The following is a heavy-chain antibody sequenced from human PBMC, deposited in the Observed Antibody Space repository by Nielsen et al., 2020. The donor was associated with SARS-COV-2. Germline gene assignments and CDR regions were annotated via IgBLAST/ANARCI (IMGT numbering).Heavy chain of an antibody. V-gene: IGHV3-30*04. Sequence: GESLKISCAASGFTFSGSTMHWVRQAPGKGLEWVAVISYDGSNKYYADSVKGRFTISRDNAKNSLYLQMNSLRAEDTAVYYCARGDYSYYYYGMDVWGQGTTVTVSS. CDR1: GFTFSGST. CDR3: ARGDYSYYYYGMDV. D-gene: IGHD4-11*01. J-gene: IGHJ6*02. CDR2: ISYDGSNK.